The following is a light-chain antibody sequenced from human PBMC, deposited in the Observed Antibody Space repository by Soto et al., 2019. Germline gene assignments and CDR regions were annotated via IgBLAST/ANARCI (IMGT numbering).Light chain of an antibody. Sequence: DIQMTQSPSTLSASVGDRVTITCRARQSISSWLAWYQQKPGKAPKLLIYKASTLQSGVPSRFSSSVSGTEFTLAISSLQPDDSANYYCQQYNDNWTFGQGTKVEIK. CDR3: QQYNDNWT. V-gene: IGKV1-5*03. J-gene: IGKJ1*01. CDR2: KAS. CDR1: QSISSW.